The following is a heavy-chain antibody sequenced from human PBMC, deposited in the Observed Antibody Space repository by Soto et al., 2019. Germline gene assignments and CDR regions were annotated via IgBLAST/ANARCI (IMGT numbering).Heavy chain of an antibody. CDR3: AYDSSGDDAFDI. CDR2: IYYSGST. D-gene: IGHD3-22*01. J-gene: IGHJ3*02. Sequence: QLQLQESGPGLVKPSETLSLTCTVSGGSISSSSYYWGWIRQPPGKGLEWIGSIYYSGSTYYNPSLKSRVTISVDTSKNQFSLKLSSVTAADTAGYYCAYDSSGDDAFDIWGQGTMVTVSS. CDR1: GGSISSSSYY. V-gene: IGHV4-39*01.